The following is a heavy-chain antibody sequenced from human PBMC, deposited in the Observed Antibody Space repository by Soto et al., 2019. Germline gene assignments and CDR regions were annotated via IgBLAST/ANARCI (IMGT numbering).Heavy chain of an antibody. Sequence: ASVKVSCKASGYTFTSYGISWVRQAPGQGLEWMGWISAYNGNTNYAQKLQGRVTMTTDTSTSTAYMELRSLRSDDTAVYYCARALTTKEKSNWFDPWGQGTLVTVSS. CDR2: ISAYNGNT. D-gene: IGHD4-17*01. CDR1: GYTFTSYG. CDR3: ARALTTKEKSNWFDP. V-gene: IGHV1-18*01. J-gene: IGHJ5*02.